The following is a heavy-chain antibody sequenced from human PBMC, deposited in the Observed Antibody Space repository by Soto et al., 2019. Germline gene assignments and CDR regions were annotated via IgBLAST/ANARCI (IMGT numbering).Heavy chain of an antibody. CDR2: IKEDGSET. V-gene: IGHV3-7*03. CDR3: AKSGRYCSSFSSCFPFDS. J-gene: IGHJ4*02. D-gene: IGHD2-2*01. Sequence: ESGGGLVQPGGSLRLSCASSGFTFNSFWMSWVRQAPGQGLQWVANIKEDGSETSYVDSVKGRFTISRDNAKNSLHLQMDSLRSEDTAVYFCAKSGRYCSSFSSCFPFDSWGQGTLVTVSS. CDR1: GFTFNSFW.